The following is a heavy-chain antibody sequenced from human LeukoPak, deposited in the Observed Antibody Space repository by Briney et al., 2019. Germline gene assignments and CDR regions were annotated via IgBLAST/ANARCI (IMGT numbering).Heavy chain of an antibody. CDR3: ARVRDRSSYFYDLDY. CDR2: IHYSGST. Sequence: SETLSLTCTIHGGSISSYYWSWIRQPPGKGLEWIGCIHYSGSTNYNPSLKSRVTISVDTSKNQFSLKLSSVTAADTAVYYCARVRDRSSYFYDLDYWGQGTLVTVSS. D-gene: IGHD3-22*01. V-gene: IGHV4-59*01. J-gene: IGHJ4*02. CDR1: GGSISSYY.